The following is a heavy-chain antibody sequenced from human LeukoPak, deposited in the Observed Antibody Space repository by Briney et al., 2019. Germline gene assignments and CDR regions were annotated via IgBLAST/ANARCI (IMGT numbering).Heavy chain of an antibody. J-gene: IGHJ6*03. Sequence: SETLSLTCTVSGGSISSYYWSWIRQPPGKGLEWIGYIYSSGSTNYNPSLKSRVTISVATSKNQFSLKLSSVTAADTAVYYCARPRRTYYYMDVWGKGTTVTISS. CDR2: IYSSGST. V-gene: IGHV4-59*01. CDR1: GGSISSYY. CDR3: ARPRRTYYYMDV.